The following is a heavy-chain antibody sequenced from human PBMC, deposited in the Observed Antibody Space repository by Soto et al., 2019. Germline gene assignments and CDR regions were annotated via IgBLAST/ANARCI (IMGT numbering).Heavy chain of an antibody. CDR1: GFTFSSYC. V-gene: IGHV3-7*01. CDR3: ARDRPDFDY. J-gene: IGHJ4*02. CDR2: IKQDGSEK. Sequence: GGSLRLSCAASGFTFSSYCMSWVRQAPGKGLEWVANIKQDGSEKYYEDSVKGRFTISRDNAKNSLYLQMNSLRAEDTAVYYCARDRPDFDYWGQGTLVTVSS.